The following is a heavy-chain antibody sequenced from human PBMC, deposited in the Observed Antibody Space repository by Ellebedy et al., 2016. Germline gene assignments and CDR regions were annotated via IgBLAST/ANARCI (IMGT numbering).Heavy chain of an antibody. V-gene: IGHV4-34*01. J-gene: IGHJ4*02. Sequence: SETLSLXCTVSGGSISSYYWSWIRQPPGKGLEWIGEINHSGSTNYNPSLKSRVTISVDTSKNQFSLKLSSVTAADTAVYYCARALPVRYSGSSLPDYWGQGTLVTVSS. CDR1: GGSISSYY. D-gene: IGHD1-26*01. CDR3: ARALPVRYSGSSLPDY. CDR2: INHSGST.